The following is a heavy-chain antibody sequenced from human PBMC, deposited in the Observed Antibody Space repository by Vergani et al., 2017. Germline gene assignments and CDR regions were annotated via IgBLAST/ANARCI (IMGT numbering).Heavy chain of an antibody. J-gene: IGHJ4*02. CDR3: AREGKVNGDYXFDY. Sequence: EVQLVESGGGLVQPGGSLRLSCAASGFTFSSYSMNWVRQAPGKGLEWVSYISSSSSTIYYADSVKGRFTISRDNAKNSLYLQMNSLRDEDTAVYYCAREGKVNGDYXFDYWGQGTLVTVSS. CDR2: ISSSSSTI. D-gene: IGHD4-17*01. V-gene: IGHV3-48*02. CDR1: GFTFSSYS.